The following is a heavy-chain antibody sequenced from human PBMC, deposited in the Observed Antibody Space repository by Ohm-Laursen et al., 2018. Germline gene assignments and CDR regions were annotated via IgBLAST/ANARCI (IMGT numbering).Heavy chain of an antibody. V-gene: IGHV4-59*01. CDR2: IYYSGST. CDR3: ARETGDAFDI. J-gene: IGHJ3*02. CDR1: GGSISGYY. Sequence: SETLSLTCTVSGGSISGYYWTWIRQPPGKGLEWIGYIYYSGSTNYNPSLKSRVTISVDTSKNQFSLKLSSVTAADTAVYYCARETGDAFDIWGQGTMVTVSS.